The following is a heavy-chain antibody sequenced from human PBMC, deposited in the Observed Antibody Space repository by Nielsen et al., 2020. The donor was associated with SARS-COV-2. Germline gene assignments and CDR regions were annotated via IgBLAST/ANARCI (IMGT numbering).Heavy chain of an antibody. Sequence: SETLSLTCTVSGGSISSSSYYWGWIRQPPGKGLEWIGSIYYSGSTYYNPSLKSRVTISVDTSKNQFSLKLSSVTAADTAVYYCARGTGYSSGWIDYWGQGTLVTVSS. CDR1: GGSISSSSYY. J-gene: IGHJ4*02. CDR2: IYYSGST. CDR3: ARGTGYSSGWIDY. D-gene: IGHD6-19*01. V-gene: IGHV4-39*07.